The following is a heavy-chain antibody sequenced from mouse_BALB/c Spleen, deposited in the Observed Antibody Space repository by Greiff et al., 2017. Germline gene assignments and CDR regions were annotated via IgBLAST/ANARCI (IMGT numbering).Heavy chain of an antibody. CDR2: IRNKANGYTT. Sequence: EVKLQESGGGLVQPGGSLRLSCATSGFTFTDYYMSWVRQPPGKALEWLGFIRNKANGYTTEYSASVKGRFTISRDNSQSILYLQMNTLRAEDSATYYCARGYGSSYEFAYWGQGTLVTVSA. CDR3: ARGYGSSYEFAY. CDR1: GFTFTDYY. V-gene: IGHV7-3*02. D-gene: IGHD1-1*01. J-gene: IGHJ3*01.